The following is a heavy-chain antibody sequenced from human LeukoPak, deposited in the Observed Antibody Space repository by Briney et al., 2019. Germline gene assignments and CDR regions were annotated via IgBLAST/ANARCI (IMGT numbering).Heavy chain of an antibody. J-gene: IGHJ6*02. Sequence: ASVKVSCKASGYTFTSYDINWVRQAPGQGLEWMGWISAYNGNTNYAQKLQGRVTMTTDTSTSTAYMELRSLRSDDTAVYYCARDSMVRGVIRSFGMDVWGQGTTVTVSS. D-gene: IGHD3-10*01. CDR3: ARDSMVRGVIRSFGMDV. CDR2: ISAYNGNT. V-gene: IGHV1-18*01. CDR1: GYTFTSYD.